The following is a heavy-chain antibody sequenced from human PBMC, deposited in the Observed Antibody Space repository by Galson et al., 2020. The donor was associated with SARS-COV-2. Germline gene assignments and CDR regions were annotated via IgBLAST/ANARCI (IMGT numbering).Heavy chain of an antibody. CDR1: GLNFSTYS. D-gene: IGHD3-3*01. CDR2: VSGSGYIT. J-gene: IGHJ4*02. CDR3: ATDPVNDDFWSGYEDDFEL. Sequence: GGSLRLSCAASGLNFSTYSMRWVRQAPGKGLEWVSSVSGSGYITYHGHSVRGRFTISRDNSKSTVYLQMSSLRAEDTAIYYCATDPVNDDFWSGYEDDFELWGQGTLVTVSS. V-gene: IGHV3-23*01.